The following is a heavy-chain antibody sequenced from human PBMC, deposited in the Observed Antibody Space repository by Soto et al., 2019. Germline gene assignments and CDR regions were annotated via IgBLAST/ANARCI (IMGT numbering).Heavy chain of an antibody. D-gene: IGHD6-19*01. CDR1: GFTFSSYW. Sequence: GGSLRLSCAASGFTFSSYWMHWVRQAPGKGLVWVSRINSDGSSTSYADSVKGRFTISRDNAKNTLYPQMNSLRAEDTAVYYCARVGAPNYSSGWFDYWGQGTLVTVSS. J-gene: IGHJ4*02. CDR2: INSDGSST. V-gene: IGHV3-74*01. CDR3: ARVGAPNYSSGWFDY.